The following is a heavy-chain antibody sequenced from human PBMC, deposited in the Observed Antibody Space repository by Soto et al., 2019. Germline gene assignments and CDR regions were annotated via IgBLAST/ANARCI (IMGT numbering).Heavy chain of an antibody. CDR2: IYYSGST. Sequence: SETLSLTCTVSGCSISSSSYYWGWIRQPPGKGLEWIGSIYYSGSTYYNPSLKSRVTISVDTSKNQFSLKLSSVTAADTAVYYCAVLPYYYYYGMDVWGQGTTVTVSS. J-gene: IGHJ6*02. CDR1: GCSISSSSYY. CDR3: AVLPYYYYYGMDV. D-gene: IGHD2-2*01. V-gene: IGHV4-39*01.